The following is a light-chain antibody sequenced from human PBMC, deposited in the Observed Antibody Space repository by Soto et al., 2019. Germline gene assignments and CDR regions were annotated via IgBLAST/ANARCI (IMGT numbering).Light chain of an antibody. CDR2: DAS. CDR1: QSVRSER. CDR3: QQYDVSPIT. J-gene: IGKJ5*01. V-gene: IGKV3-20*01. Sequence: EIVLSQSPDTLSLSPGERATLSCRACQSVRSERLAWYQHKRGQAPRLVIFDASSRATGVPERFSGSGSGTDFTLTITRLEPEDFAVYFCQQYDVSPITFGLGTRLEI.